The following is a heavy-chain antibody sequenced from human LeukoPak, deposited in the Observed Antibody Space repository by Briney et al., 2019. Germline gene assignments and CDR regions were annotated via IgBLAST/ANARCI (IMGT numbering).Heavy chain of an antibody. CDR3: AKGAPITMVRDNWFDP. D-gene: IGHD3-10*01. Sequence: GGTLRLSCAASGFTFSSYGMSWVRQAPGKGLEWVSAISGSGGSTYYADSVKGRFTISRDNSKNTLYLQMNSLRAEDTAVYYCAKGAPITMVRDNWFDPWGQGTLVTVSS. J-gene: IGHJ5*02. V-gene: IGHV3-23*01. CDR2: ISGSGGST. CDR1: GFTFSSYG.